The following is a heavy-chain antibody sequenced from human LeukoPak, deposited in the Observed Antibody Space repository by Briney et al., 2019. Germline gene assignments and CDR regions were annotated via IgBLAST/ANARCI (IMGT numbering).Heavy chain of an antibody. J-gene: IGHJ5*02. CDR1: GGSVRSDSYY. CDR2: IYYSGST. D-gene: IGHD1-1*01. V-gene: IGHV4-61*01. Sequence: SETLSLTCTVSGGSVRSDSYYWSWIRQPPGKGLEWIGYIYYSGSTNYNPSLKSRVTISVDTSKSQFSLKLSSVTAADTAVYYCARHGTPGTNLNWFDPWGQGTLVTVSS. CDR3: ARHGTPGTNLNWFDP.